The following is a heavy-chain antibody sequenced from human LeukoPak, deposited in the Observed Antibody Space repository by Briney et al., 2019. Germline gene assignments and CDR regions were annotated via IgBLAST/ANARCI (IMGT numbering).Heavy chain of an antibody. Sequence: GRSLRLSCAASGFTFSSYGMHWVRQAPGKGLEWVAFIRYDGSNKYYADSVKGRFTISRDNSKNTLYLQMNSLRAEDTAVYYCAKGANDYGDDRFFDYWGQGTLVTVSS. J-gene: IGHJ4*02. CDR2: IRYDGSNK. CDR1: GFTFSSYG. CDR3: AKGANDYGDDRFFDY. V-gene: IGHV3-30*02. D-gene: IGHD4-17*01.